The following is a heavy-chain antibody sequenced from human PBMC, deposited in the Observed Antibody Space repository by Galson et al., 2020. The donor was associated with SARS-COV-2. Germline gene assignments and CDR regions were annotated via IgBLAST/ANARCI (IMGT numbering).Heavy chain of an antibody. CDR1: GGSINTYY. D-gene: IGHD2-15*01. CDR3: ARDCSGTSCYPYYSGMDV. Sequence: ETSETLSLTCTVSGGSINTYYWTWVRQPPGKGLEWIGYVSNSGSTNYNPSLRRRVTISVDTSKNQFSLRLDSVTAADTAVYFCARDCSGTSCYPYYSGMDVWGQGTTVTVSS. CDR2: VSNSGST. V-gene: IGHV4-59*01. J-gene: IGHJ6*02.